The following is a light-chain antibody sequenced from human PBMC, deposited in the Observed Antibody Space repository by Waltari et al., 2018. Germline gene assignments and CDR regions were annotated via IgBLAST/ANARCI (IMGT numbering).Light chain of an antibody. CDR2: YDN. V-gene: IGLV3-21*04. Sequence: SYVLTQPPSVSVAPAETANIICGGDNIGSKSVHWYHQKPGQAPVLVIYYDNDRPAGIPARFSGSNSGNTATLTIARVEAGDEADYFCQVWDTGSDQVVFGGGTKLSVL. CDR1: NIGSKS. CDR3: QVWDTGSDQVV. J-gene: IGLJ2*01.